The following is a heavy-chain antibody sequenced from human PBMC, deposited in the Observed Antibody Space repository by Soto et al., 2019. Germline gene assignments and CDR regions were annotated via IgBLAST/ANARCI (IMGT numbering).Heavy chain of an antibody. CDR2: INAGNGNT. CDR1: GYTFTSYA. Sequence: QVQLVQSGAEEKKPGASVKVSCKASGYTFTSYAMHWVRQAPGQRLEWMGWINAGNGNTKYSQKFQGRVTMTRDTSASIAYMGLISLRSEDTGVYYFARVRVVTHFDYWGQGSLVTVSS. CDR3: ARVRVVTHFDY. J-gene: IGHJ4*02. V-gene: IGHV1-3*05. D-gene: IGHD2-15*01.